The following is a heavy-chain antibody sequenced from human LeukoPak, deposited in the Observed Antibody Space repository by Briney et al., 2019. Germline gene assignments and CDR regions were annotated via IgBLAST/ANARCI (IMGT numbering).Heavy chain of an antibody. CDR2: IYTDGIT. V-gene: IGHV4-61*02. J-gene: IGHJ4*02. CDR3: ARFAFSSLRLDY. Sequence: PSETLSLTCTVSGASISANNYYWTWHRPPAGMGLVWIGRIYTDGITNSSPSLKSRVTIFLDKPKNQFSLKLTSMTAADSAVYYCARFAFSSLRLDYWGQGAQVIVSS. CDR1: GASISANNYY. D-gene: IGHD3-16*01.